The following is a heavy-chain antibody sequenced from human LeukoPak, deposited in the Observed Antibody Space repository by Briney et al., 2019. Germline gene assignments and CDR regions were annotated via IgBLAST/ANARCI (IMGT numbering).Heavy chain of an antibody. CDR3: ARVGSLVNFDY. J-gene: IGHJ4*02. V-gene: IGHV4-59*01. D-gene: IGHD2-21*01. CDR2: IYYSGST. Sequence: SETLSLTCTVSGGSISSYYWSWIRQPPGKGLEWIGYIYYSGSTNYNPSLKSRVTISVYTSKNQFSLKLSSVTAADTAVYYCARVGSLVNFDYWGQGTLVTVSS. CDR1: GGSISSYY.